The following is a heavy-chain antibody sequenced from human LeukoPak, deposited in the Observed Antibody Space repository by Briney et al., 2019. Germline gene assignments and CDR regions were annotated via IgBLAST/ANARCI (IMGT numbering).Heavy chain of an antibody. Sequence: GGSLRLSCAASGFTFSGSAMHWVRQASGKGLEWVGRIRSKANSYATAYAASVKGRFTISRDDSKNTAYLQMNSLKTEDTAVYYCTSTYCGGDCDDYYYYYMDVWGKGTTVTVSS. CDR2: IRSKANSYAT. J-gene: IGHJ6*03. D-gene: IGHD2-21*01. CDR3: TSTYCGGDCDDYYYYYMDV. CDR1: GFTFSGSA. V-gene: IGHV3-73*01.